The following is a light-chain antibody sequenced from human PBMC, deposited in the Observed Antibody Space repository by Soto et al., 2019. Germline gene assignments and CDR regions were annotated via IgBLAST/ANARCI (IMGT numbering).Light chain of an antibody. V-gene: IGKV3-11*01. CDR3: QQRSNWPPFT. CDR2: DAS. J-gene: IGKJ3*01. Sequence: EIVLTQSPATLSLSPGERASLSCRASQSVGTSLAWYQQKRGQAPRLLIYDASNRATGIPARFGGSGSGTDFTLTISTLEPEDFAVYYCQQRSNWPPFTFGPGTKVDIK. CDR1: QSVGTS.